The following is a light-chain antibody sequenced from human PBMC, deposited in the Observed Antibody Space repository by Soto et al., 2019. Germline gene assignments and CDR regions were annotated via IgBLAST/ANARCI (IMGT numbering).Light chain of an antibody. CDR2: EVS. CDR3: SSYTSSATLF. V-gene: IGLV2-14*01. CDR1: SNDVGGYNF. J-gene: IGLJ2*01. Sequence: QSALTQPASVSGSPGQSITISCTGTSNDVGGYNFVSWYQQYPGKAPKLMMYEVSHRPSGVSNRFSGSKSGNTASLTISGLQAENEAGYSCSSYTSSATLFFGGGTQLTVL.